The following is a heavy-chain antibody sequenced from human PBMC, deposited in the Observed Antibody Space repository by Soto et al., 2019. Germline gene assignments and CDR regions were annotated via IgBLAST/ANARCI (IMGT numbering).Heavy chain of an antibody. CDR1: GYTFTGYY. V-gene: IGHV1-2*04. D-gene: IGHD5-12*01. CDR2: INPNSGGT. Sequence: ASVKVSCKASGYTFTGYYMHWVRQAPGQGLEWMGWINPNSGGTNYAQKFQGWVTMTRDTSISTAYMELSRLRSDDTAVYYCARGGYSGYDKYYYYMDVWGKGTTVTVSS. J-gene: IGHJ6*03. CDR3: ARGGYSGYDKYYYYMDV.